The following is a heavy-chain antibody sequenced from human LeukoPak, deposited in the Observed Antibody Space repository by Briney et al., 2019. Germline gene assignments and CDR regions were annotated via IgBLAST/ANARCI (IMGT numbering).Heavy chain of an antibody. D-gene: IGHD5-24*01. V-gene: IGHV3-23*01. CDR1: GLTFNTHA. CDR3: AKAIGGRRLQPYL. CDR2: VSHSGTDT. J-gene: IGHJ5*02. Sequence: GGSLRLSCEVSGLTFNTHAMNWVRQAPGKGLEWVSAVSHSGTDTYYADSVKGRFTISRDNSKNTLYLQMSSLRAEDTALYYCAKAIGGRRLQPYLWGQGTLVTVSS.